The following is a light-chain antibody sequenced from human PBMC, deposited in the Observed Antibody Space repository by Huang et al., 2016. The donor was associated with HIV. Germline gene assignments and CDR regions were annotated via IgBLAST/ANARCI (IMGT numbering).Light chain of an antibody. J-gene: IGKJ5*01. CDR1: QSLLHTNGYSY. CDR2: LSS. V-gene: IGKV2-28*01. CDR3: MQALQNPRT. Sequence: IVMTQSPLSLPVTPGEPASISCRSSQSLLHTNGYSYVGGYLQKPGQSPQLLIYLSSNRAAGVPDRFSGSGSVLDFTLKISSVEAEDVGIYYCMQALQNPRTFGQGTRLEIK.